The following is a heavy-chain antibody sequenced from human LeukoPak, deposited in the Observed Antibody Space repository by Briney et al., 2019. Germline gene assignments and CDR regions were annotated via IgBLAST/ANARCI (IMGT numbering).Heavy chain of an antibody. Sequence: GRSLRLSCAASGFTFSSYAMHWVRQAPGKGLEWVAVISYDGSNKYYADSVKGRSTISRDNSKNTLYLQMNSLRAEDTAVYYCARDEGYCSGGSCYFQYYFDYWGQGTLVTVSS. CDR1: GFTFSSYA. V-gene: IGHV3-30*04. CDR2: ISYDGSNK. J-gene: IGHJ4*02. D-gene: IGHD2-15*01. CDR3: ARDEGYCSGGSCYFQYYFDY.